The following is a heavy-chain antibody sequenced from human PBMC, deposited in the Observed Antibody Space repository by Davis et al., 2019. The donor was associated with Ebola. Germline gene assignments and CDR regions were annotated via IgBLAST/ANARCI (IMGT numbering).Heavy chain of an antibody. D-gene: IGHD3-10*01. Sequence: SVKVSCKASGGTFSSYTISWVRRAPGQGLEWMGRIIPILGIANYAQNFQGRVTITADKSTSTAYMELSSLRSEDTAVYYCAGHIYYYVSGSQTDYFDYWGQGTLVTVSS. CDR2: IIPILGIA. CDR3: AGHIYYYVSGSQTDYFDY. CDR1: GGTFSSYT. V-gene: IGHV1-69*02. J-gene: IGHJ4*02.